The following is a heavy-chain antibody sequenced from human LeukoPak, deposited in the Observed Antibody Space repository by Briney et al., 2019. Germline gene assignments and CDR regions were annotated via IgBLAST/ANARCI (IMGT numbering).Heavy chain of an antibody. Sequence: GGSLRLSCAASGFTFSSYAMSWVRQAPGKGLEWVSAISGSGGSTYYADSVKGRFTISRDNSKNTLYLQMGSLRPEDMAVYYCAREVDDAYDIWGQGTMVTVSS. CDR3: AREVDDAYDI. CDR1: GFTFSSYA. V-gene: IGHV3-23*01. CDR2: ISGSGGST. D-gene: IGHD1-26*01. J-gene: IGHJ3*02.